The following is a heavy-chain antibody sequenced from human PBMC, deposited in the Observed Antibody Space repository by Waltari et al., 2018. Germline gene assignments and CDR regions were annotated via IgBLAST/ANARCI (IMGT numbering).Heavy chain of an antibody. J-gene: IGHJ5*02. V-gene: IGHV1-3*01. D-gene: IGHD3-16*01. Sequence: QVQLVQSGAEVKTPGASVKVSCKASGYTFTSYAMHWVRPAPGQRLEWMGWINAGNGNTKYSQKFQGRVTITRDTSASTAYMELSSLRSEDTAVYYCARGITFGGVIANWFDPWGQGTLVTVSS. CDR2: INAGNGNT. CDR3: ARGITFGGVIANWFDP. CDR1: GYTFTSYA.